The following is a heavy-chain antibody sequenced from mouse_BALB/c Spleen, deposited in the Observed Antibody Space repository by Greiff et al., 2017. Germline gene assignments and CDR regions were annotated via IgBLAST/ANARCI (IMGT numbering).Heavy chain of an antibody. CDR1: GYTFTSYV. CDR3: ARDGNLFDY. CDR2: INPYNDGT. V-gene: IGHV1-14*01. Sequence: EVKVVESGPELVKPGASVKMSCKASGYTFTSYVMHWVKQKPGQGLEWIGYINPYNDGTKYNEKFKGKATLTSDKSSSTAYMELSSLTSEDSAVYYCARDGNLFDYWGQGTTLTVSS. J-gene: IGHJ2*01. D-gene: IGHD2-1*01.